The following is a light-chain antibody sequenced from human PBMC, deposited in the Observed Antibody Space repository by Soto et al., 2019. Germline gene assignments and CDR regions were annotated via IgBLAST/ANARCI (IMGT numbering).Light chain of an antibody. J-gene: IGKJ2*01. Sequence: EIVLTQSPDTLSLSPGERATLSCRASQSISSTQLVWYQQKPGQAPTLLIFGASSRATGIPDRFSGSGSGTDFTLTISGLQPEDFATYFCQQSYTTPVYSFGQGTKVDIK. CDR2: GAS. CDR3: QQSYTTPVYS. V-gene: IGKV3-20*01. CDR1: QSISSTQ.